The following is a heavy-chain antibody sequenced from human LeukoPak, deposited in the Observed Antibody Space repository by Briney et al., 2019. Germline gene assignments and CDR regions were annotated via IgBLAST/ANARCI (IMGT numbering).Heavy chain of an antibody. CDR2: ISAYNGNT. V-gene: IGHV1-18*01. CDR3: ARDSYYYDSSGYYYAQFDY. D-gene: IGHD3-22*01. J-gene: IGHJ4*02. Sequence: ASVKVSCKASGYTFTSYGISWVRQAPGQGLEWMGWISAYNGNTNYAQKLQGRVTMTTDTSTSTAHMELRSLRSDDTAVCYCARDSYYYDSSGYYYAQFDYWGQGTLVTVSS. CDR1: GYTFTSYG.